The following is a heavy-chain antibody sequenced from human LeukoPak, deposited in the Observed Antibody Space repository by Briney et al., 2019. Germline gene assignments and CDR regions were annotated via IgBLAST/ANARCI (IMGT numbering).Heavy chain of an antibody. CDR3: AREDLRDV. J-gene: IGHJ6*04. CDR1: GFTFSSYS. Sequence: GGSLRLSCSASGFTFSSYSMNWVRQAPGKGLEWVSYISSSSSTIYYADSVKGRFTNSRDNAKNSLYLQMNRLGAEDTAVYYCAREDLRDVWGKGTTITVSS. CDR2: ISSSSSTI. V-gene: IGHV3-48*01.